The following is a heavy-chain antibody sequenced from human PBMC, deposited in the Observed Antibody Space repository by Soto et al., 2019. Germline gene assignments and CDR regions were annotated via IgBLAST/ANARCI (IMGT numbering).Heavy chain of an antibody. J-gene: IGHJ4*02. V-gene: IGHV6-1*01. CDR2: TYYRSKWNS. CDR3: VRGQFSAFDC. CDR1: GDSVSRTSVA. Sequence: QVQLHQSGPGLVKPSQTLSLTCAISGDSVSRTSVAWNWIRQSPSRGLEWLRRTYYRSKWNSDYAVSVRGRITINPDTSKSQFSLQLNSVTPEDTAVYYCVRGQFSAFDCWGQGTLVTVSS.